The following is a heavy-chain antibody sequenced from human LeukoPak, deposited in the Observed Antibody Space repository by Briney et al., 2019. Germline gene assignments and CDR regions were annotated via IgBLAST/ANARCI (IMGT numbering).Heavy chain of an antibody. Sequence: GGSLRLSCAASGFTFSSYAMSWVCQAPGKGLEWVSAISGSGGSTYYADSVKGRFTISRDNSKNTLYLQMNSLRAEDTAVYYCAKLDAQWLARPYFDYWGQGTLVTVSS. D-gene: IGHD6-19*01. V-gene: IGHV3-23*01. J-gene: IGHJ4*02. CDR1: GFTFSSYA. CDR2: ISGSGGST. CDR3: AKLDAQWLARPYFDY.